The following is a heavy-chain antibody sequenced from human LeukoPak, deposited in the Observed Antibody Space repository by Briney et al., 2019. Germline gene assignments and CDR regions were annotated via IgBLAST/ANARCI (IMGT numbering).Heavy chain of an antibody. Sequence: PSETLSLTCTVSGGSTSSGDYYWSWIRQPPGKGLEWIGYIYYSGSTYYNPSLKSRVTISVDTSKTQFSLKLSSVTAADTAVYYCARDRGYCSSTSCYNWFDPWGQGTLVTVSS. J-gene: IGHJ5*02. CDR2: IYYSGST. V-gene: IGHV4-30-4*08. CDR1: GGSTSSGDYY. D-gene: IGHD2-2*01. CDR3: ARDRGYCSSTSCYNWFDP.